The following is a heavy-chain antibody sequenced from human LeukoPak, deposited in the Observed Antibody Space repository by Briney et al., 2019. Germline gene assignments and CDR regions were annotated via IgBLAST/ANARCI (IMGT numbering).Heavy chain of an antibody. D-gene: IGHD2-2*01. CDR1: GFTFDDYA. Sequence: GRSLRLPCAASGFTFDDYAMHWVRQAPGKGLEWVSGISWNSGSIGYADSVKGRFTISRDNAKNSLYLQMNSLRAEDMALYYCAKEGDCSSTSCPLGYWGQGTLVTVSS. CDR2: ISWNSGSI. CDR3: AKEGDCSSTSCPLGY. V-gene: IGHV3-9*03. J-gene: IGHJ4*02.